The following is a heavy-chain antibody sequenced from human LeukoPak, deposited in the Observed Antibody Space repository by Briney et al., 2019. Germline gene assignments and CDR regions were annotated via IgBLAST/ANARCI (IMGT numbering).Heavy chain of an antibody. CDR1: GGTFSSYA. D-gene: IGHD5-18*01. CDR2: IIPIFGTA. V-gene: IGHV1-69*05. Sequence: SVKVSCKASGGTFSSYAISWVRQAPGQGLEWMGGIIPIFGTANYAQKFQGRVTITTDESTSTAYMELSSLRSEDTAVYYCARGRFGYSYGRFDYWGQGTLVTVSS. J-gene: IGHJ4*02. CDR3: ARGRFGYSYGRFDY.